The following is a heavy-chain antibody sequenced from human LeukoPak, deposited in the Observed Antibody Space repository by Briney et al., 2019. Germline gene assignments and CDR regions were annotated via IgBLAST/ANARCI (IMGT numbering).Heavy chain of an antibody. Sequence: GGSLRLSCAASGFTFNSYWMTWVRQAPGKGLEWVSYISISGSTTYYADSVKGRFTISRDNAKNSLYLQMNSLRAEDTAVYYCARDYGSGSTEFDPWGQGTLVTVSS. CDR1: GFTFNSYW. V-gene: IGHV3-48*01. CDR2: ISISGSTT. CDR3: ARDYGSGSTEFDP. D-gene: IGHD3-10*01. J-gene: IGHJ5*02.